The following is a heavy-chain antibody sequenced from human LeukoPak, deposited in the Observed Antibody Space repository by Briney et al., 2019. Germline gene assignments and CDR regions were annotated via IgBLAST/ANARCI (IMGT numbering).Heavy chain of an antibody. D-gene: IGHD2-15*01. V-gene: IGHV4-59*08. CDR1: GGSISSYY. J-gene: IGHJ5*02. CDR3: ARQLPEFDP. CDR2: IYYSGST. Sequence: SETLSLTCTVSGGSISSYYWSWIRQPPGKGLEWIGYIYYSGSTNYNPSLKSRVTISVDTSKNHFSLKLSSVTAADTAVYYCARQLPEFDPWGQGTLVTVSS.